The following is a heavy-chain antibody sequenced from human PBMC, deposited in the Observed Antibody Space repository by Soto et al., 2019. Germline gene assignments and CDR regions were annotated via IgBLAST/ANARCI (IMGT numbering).Heavy chain of an antibody. Sequence: GASVKVSCKASGGTFSSYAISWVRQAPGQGLEWMGGIIPIFGTANYAQKFQGRVTITADESTSTAYMELSSLRSEDTAVYYCASRLVIPLFHVFNIGAKGTMVTFSS. CDR2: IIPIFGTA. CDR1: GGTFSSYA. CDR3: ASRLVIPLFHVFNI. D-gene: IGHD2-21*01. V-gene: IGHV1-69*13. J-gene: IGHJ3*02.